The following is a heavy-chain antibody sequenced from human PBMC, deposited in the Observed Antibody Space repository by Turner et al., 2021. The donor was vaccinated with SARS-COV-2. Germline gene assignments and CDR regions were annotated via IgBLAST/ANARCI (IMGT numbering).Heavy chain of an antibody. CDR2: IYYSESA. J-gene: IGHJ6*02. V-gene: IGHV4-39*01. CDR1: GGSISRSSYY. D-gene: IGHD5-18*01. Sequence: QLQLQESGPGLVKPSETLSLTCTVSGGSISRSSYYWGWIRQPPGKGLEWIGDIYYSESAYYNPSLKSRVTISVDPSKNQFSLKLTSVTAADTAVYYCARLMDTAMDYYGTDVWGQGTTVTVSS. CDR3: ARLMDTAMDYYGTDV.